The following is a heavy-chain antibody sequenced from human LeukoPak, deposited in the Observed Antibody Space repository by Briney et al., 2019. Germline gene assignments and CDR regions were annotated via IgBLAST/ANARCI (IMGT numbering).Heavy chain of an antibody. D-gene: IGHD6-13*01. CDR2: INPNSGGT. CDR3: ARAGDSSSWRDVNWFGP. J-gene: IGHJ5*02. CDR1: GYTFTGYY. Sequence: ASVKVSCKASGYTFTGYYMHWVRQAPGQGLEWMGWINPNSGGTNYAQKFQGWVTMTRDTSISTAYMELSRLRSDDTAVYYCARAGDSSSWRDVNWFGPWGQGTLVTVSS. V-gene: IGHV1-2*04.